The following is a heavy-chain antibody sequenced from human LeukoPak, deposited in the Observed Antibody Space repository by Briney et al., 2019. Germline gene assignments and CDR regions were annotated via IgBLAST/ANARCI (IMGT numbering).Heavy chain of an antibody. CDR1: GGSISSYY. J-gene: IGHJ6*03. Sequence: SETLSLTCTVSGGSISSYYWGWIRQPPGKGLESIGSIYYSGSTYYNPSLKSRVTISVDTAKNQFSLKLSSVTAADTAVYYCARALRDYYGSGSYYNAPSYYYMDVWGKGTTVTVSS. CDR3: ARALRDYYGSGSYYNAPSYYYMDV. CDR2: IYYSGST. V-gene: IGHV4-39*07. D-gene: IGHD3-10*01.